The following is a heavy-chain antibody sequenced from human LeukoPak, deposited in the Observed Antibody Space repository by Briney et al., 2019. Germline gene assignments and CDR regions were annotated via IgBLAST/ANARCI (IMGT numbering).Heavy chain of an antibody. CDR2: IYYSGST. D-gene: IGHD1-26*01. CDR3: ARLSPHELSGSYSDAFDI. J-gene: IGHJ3*02. V-gene: IGHV4-59*01. Sequence: SETLSLTCAVYGGSFSGYYWSWVRQPPGKGLEWIGYIYYSGSTNYNPSLKSRVTISVDTSKNQFSLKLSSVTAADTAVYYCARLSPHELSGSYSDAFDIWGQGTMVTVSS. CDR1: GGSFSGYY.